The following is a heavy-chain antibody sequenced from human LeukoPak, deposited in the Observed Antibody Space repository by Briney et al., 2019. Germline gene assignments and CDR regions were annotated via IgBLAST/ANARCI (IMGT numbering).Heavy chain of an antibody. CDR2: IKQDGSEE. Sequence: GGSLRLSCAASGFTFSSYWMSWVRQAPGKGLEWVVNIKQDGSEEYYVDSVKGRFTISRDNAKNSLYLQMNSLRAEDTAVYYCARDECSGGSCYYYYYYGMDVWGKGTTVTVSS. J-gene: IGHJ6*04. D-gene: IGHD2-15*01. CDR3: ARDECSGGSCYYYYYYGMDV. CDR1: GFTFSSYW. V-gene: IGHV3-7*03.